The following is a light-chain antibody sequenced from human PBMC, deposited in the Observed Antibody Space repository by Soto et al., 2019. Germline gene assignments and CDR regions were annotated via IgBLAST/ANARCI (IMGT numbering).Light chain of an antibody. CDR2: DAS. J-gene: IGKJ3*01. Sequence: DIQMTQSPSSLSASVGDRVTITCQANQVISNYLNCHQQQPGKAPKLLIYDASNLQTGVASTLSESGTRTDFTFPIISLPPGDLASYYCPPYDRPTFCPATKLDIK. V-gene: IGKV1-33*01. CDR3: PPYDRPT. CDR1: QVISNY.